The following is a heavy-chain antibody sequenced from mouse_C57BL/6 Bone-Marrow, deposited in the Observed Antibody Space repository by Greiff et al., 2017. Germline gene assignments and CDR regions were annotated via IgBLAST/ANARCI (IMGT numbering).Heavy chain of an antibody. CDR3: ARSDGEGPMDY. CDR1: GYTFTSYT. J-gene: IGHJ4*01. Sequence: QVQLQQSGAELARPGASVKMSCKASGYTFTSYTMHWVKQRPGQGLEWIGYINPSSGYTKYNQKFKDKATLTADKSSSTAYMQLSSLTSEDSAVYYCARSDGEGPMDYWGQGTSVTVSS. D-gene: IGHD2-3*01. V-gene: IGHV1-4*01. CDR2: INPSSGYT.